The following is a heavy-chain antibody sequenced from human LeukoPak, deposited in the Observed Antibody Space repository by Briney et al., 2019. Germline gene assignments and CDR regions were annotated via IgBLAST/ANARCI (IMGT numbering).Heavy chain of an antibody. J-gene: IGHJ4*02. CDR1: GGSISSDY. D-gene: IGHD3-10*01. V-gene: IGHV4-59*08. CDR2: IYNSGNN. Sequence: SETLSLTCTVSGGSISSDYRQWIRQPPGKGLEWVGYIYNSGNNHYNSSLRSRVTISIDTSKNQFSLKLASVTAADTAVYYCATRGYWGQGTLVAVSS. CDR3: ATRGY.